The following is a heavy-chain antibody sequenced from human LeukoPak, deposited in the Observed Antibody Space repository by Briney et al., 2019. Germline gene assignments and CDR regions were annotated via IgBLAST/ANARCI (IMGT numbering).Heavy chain of an antibody. Sequence: SETLSLTCTVSGGSISSSNYCWGWIRQPPGKGLEWIGSIYYSGSTYYNPSLKSRVTISVDTSKNQFSLKLSSVTAADTAVYYCARDIGSGSYYIPLSFDYWGQGTLVTVSS. J-gene: IGHJ4*02. CDR2: IYYSGST. V-gene: IGHV4-39*07. CDR3: ARDIGSGSYYIPLSFDY. D-gene: IGHD3-10*01. CDR1: GGSISSSNYC.